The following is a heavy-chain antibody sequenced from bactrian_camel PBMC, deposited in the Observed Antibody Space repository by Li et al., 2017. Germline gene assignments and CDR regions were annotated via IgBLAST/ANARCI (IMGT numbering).Heavy chain of an antibody. CDR3: AAHRLVCLGSSVFGEYDY. V-gene: IGHV3S40*01. CDR2: INSGGGST. J-gene: IGHJ4*01. Sequence: VQLVESGGGSVQAGGSLRLSCAASGFTFSSYAMSWVRQAPGKGLEWVSAINSGGGSTYYADSVKGRFTISRDDAKTTVYLQMNSLKPEDSGIYYCAAHRLVCLGSSVFGEYDYWGQGTQVTVS. D-gene: IGHD1*01. CDR1: GFTFSSYA.